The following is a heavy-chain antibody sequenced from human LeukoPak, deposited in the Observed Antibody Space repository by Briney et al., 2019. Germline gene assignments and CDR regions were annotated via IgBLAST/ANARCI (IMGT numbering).Heavy chain of an antibody. CDR2: IYHSGST. V-gene: IGHV4-38-2*02. J-gene: IGHJ4*02. D-gene: IGHD1-26*01. CDR3: ARDGSYLRQAGFDY. Sequence: SETLSLTCTVSGYSTSSGYYWGWIRQPPGKGLEWIGSIYHSGSTYYNPSLKSRVTISVDTSKNQFSLKLSSVTAADTAVYYCARDGSYLRQAGFDYWGQGTLVTVSS. CDR1: GYSTSSGYY.